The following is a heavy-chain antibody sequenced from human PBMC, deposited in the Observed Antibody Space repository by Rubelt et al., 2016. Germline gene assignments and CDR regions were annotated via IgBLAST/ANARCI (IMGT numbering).Heavy chain of an antibody. CDR3: ARELETRDETRYYYYYYGMDV. J-gene: IGHJ6*02. CDR1: GFTFSSYA. CDR2: ISSSSSYI. V-gene: IGHV3-21*01. D-gene: IGHD1-14*01. Sequence: GGGVVQPGRTLRLSCAASGFTFSSYAMHWVRQAPGKGLEWVSSISSSSSYIYYADSVKGRFTISRDNAKNSLYLQMNSLRAEDTAVYYCARELETRDETRYYYYYYGMDVWGQGTTVTVSS.